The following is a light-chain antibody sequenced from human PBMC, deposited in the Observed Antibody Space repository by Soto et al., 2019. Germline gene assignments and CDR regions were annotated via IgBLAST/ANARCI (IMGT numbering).Light chain of an antibody. CDR3: QQYGRSST. J-gene: IGKJ1*01. CDR1: QSVSSTY. V-gene: IGKV3-20*01. CDR2: GAS. Sequence: EIVLMQSPGTLSLSPGERATLSCRASQSVSSTYLAWYQQKPGQAPRLLISGASSRATGIPDRFSGSGSGTDFTLIISRLEPEDFAVYYCQQYGRSSTFGQGTKV.